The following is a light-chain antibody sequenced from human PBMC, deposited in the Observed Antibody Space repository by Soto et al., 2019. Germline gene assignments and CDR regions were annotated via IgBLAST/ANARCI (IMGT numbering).Light chain of an antibody. CDR3: PQSYSTPYT. V-gene: IGKV1-39*01. J-gene: IGKJ2*01. CDR2: AAS. Sequence: DIQMTQSPSSLSASVGDRVTIACRASQSISHYLNWYQQKPGKAPKLLIYAASFLQSGVPSRFSGGGSGTDFTLTISSLQPEDFATYYCPQSYSTPYTFGQGNKLEIK. CDR1: QSISHY.